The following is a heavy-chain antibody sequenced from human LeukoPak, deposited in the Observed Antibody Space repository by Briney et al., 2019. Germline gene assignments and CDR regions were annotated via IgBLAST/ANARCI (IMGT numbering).Heavy chain of an antibody. CDR2: IYSRGST. CDR1: GGSISSYY. CDR3: ARSLTGYSFIDY. Sequence: SETLSLTCTVSGGSISSYYWSWIRQPPGKGLEWIGYIYSRGSTNYNPSLKSRVTISLDTSKNQFSLNLSSVTAADTAMYYCARSLTGYSFIDYWGQGTLVTVSS. D-gene: IGHD3-9*01. J-gene: IGHJ4*02. V-gene: IGHV4-59*01.